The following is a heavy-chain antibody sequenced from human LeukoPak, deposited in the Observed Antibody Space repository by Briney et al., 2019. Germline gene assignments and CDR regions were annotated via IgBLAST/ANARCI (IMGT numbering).Heavy chain of an antibody. CDR2: IIPIFGTA. CDR1: GGTFSSYA. CDR3: ARGVGVPAAIEYFQH. V-gene: IGHV1-69*05. J-gene: IGHJ1*01. Sequence: ASVKVSCKASGGTFSSYAISWVRQAPGQGLEWMGGIIPIFGTANYAQKFQGRVTITTDESTSTAYMELSSLRSEDTAVYCCARGVGVPAAIEYFQHWGQGTLVTVSS. D-gene: IGHD2-2*01.